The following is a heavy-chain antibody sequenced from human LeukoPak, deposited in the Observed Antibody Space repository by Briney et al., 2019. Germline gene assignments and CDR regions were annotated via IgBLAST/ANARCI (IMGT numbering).Heavy chain of an antibody. CDR1: GYTFTSYY. CDR3: ARARSQDAFDI. Sequence: GAPVKVSCKASGYTFTSYYMHWVRQAPGQGLEWMGIINPSGGSTSYAQKFQGRVTMTRDTSTSTVYMELSSLRSEGTAVYYCARARSQDAFDIWGQGTMVTVSS. V-gene: IGHV1-46*01. D-gene: IGHD2-15*01. CDR2: INPSGGST. J-gene: IGHJ3*02.